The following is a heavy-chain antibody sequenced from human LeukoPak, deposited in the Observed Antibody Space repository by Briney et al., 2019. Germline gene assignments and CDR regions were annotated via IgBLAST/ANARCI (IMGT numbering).Heavy chain of an antibody. Sequence: GGSLRLSCAASGFTFSSYCMSWVRQAPGKGLEWVANIKQSGSEKYYVDSVKGRFTISRDNAKNSLYLQMNSLRAEDTAVYYCARAYYDSSGAFDIWGQGTMVTVSS. J-gene: IGHJ3*02. V-gene: IGHV3-7*01. CDR3: ARAYYDSSGAFDI. CDR2: IKQSGSEK. D-gene: IGHD3-22*01. CDR1: GFTFSSYC.